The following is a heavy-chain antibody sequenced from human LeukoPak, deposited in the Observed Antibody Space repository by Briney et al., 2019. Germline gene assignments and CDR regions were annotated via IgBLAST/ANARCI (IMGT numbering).Heavy chain of an antibody. D-gene: IGHD6-13*01. V-gene: IGHV4-38-2*02. Sequence: SGTLSLTCTVSGYSISSGYYWGWIRQPPGKGLEWIGSIYHSGSTYYNPSLKSRVTISVDTSKNQFSLKLSSVTAADTAVYYCAREGGDTYSSSEGLCFDYWGQGTLVTVPS. CDR2: IYHSGST. J-gene: IGHJ4*02. CDR3: AREGGDTYSSSEGLCFDY. CDR1: GYSISSGYY.